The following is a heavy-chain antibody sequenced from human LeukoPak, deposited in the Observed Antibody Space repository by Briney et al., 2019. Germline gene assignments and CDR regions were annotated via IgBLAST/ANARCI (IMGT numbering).Heavy chain of an antibody. J-gene: IGHJ4*02. CDR2: ISSSSSYI. CDR3: ARNLRHYYGSGSYYPPGY. CDR1: GFTFSSYS. V-gene: IGHV3-21*01. D-gene: IGHD3-10*01. Sequence: GGSLRLSCEASGFTFSSYSMNWVRQAPGKGLEWVSSISSSSSYIYYADSVKGRFTISRDNAKNSLYLQMNSLRAEDTAVYYCARNLRHYYGSGSYYPPGYWGQGTLVTVSS.